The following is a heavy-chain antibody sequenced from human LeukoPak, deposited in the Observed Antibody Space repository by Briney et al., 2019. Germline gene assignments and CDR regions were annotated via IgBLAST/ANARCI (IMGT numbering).Heavy chain of an antibody. CDR2: IERDGSEK. J-gene: IGHJ6*02. D-gene: IGHD2-2*01. CDR3: ARDWRYCSSSSCLAMDV. CDR1: GFTFSSYT. Sequence: GGPLRLSCAASGFTFSSYTMSWVRQAPGKGLEWVANIERDGSEKYYVDSVKGRFIISRDNAKNSLYLEMNSLRAEDTAVYYCARDWRYCSSSSCLAMDVRGQGTTVTVSS. V-gene: IGHV3-7*01.